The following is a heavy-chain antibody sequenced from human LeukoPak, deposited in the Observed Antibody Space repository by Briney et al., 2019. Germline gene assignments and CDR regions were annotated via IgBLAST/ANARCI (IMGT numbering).Heavy chain of an antibody. Sequence: PGGSLRLSCAASGFTFSSYAMHWVRQAPGKGLEWVAVISYDGSNKYYADSVKGRFTISRDNSKNTLYLQMNSLRAEDTAVYYCARDGPGVGATASYYFDYWGQGTLVTVSS. V-gene: IGHV3-30*04. CDR1: GFTFSSYA. J-gene: IGHJ4*02. CDR2: ISYDGSNK. D-gene: IGHD2-21*02. CDR3: ARDGPGVGATASYYFDY.